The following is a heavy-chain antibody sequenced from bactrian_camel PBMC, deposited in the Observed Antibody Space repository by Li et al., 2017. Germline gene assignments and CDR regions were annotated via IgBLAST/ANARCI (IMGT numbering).Heavy chain of an antibody. D-gene: IGHD2*01. Sequence: VQLVESGGGLVQPGGSLRLSCSASGFTFSSYTMSWVRQAPGKGLEWVSSMISTGSAYYADSVKGRFTISKDNAANTLLLQMSSLKPEDTAAYYCAIGPRLVRASGGEWYRRRTDFGYWGQGTQVTVS. V-gene: IGHV3S10*01. J-gene: IGHJ6*01. CDR2: MISTGSA. CDR3: AIGPRLVRASGGEWYRRRTDFGY. CDR1: GFTFSSYT.